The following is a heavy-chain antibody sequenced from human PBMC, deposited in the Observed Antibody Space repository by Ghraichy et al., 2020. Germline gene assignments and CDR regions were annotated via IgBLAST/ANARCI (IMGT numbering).Heavy chain of an antibody. CDR3: AREGGLGVDY. J-gene: IGHJ4*02. Sequence: GESLNISCAASGFNVSNTYMSWVRQAPGKGLEWVSATYAGGTIYYADSVKGRFTIYRDNSKNTVYLQMNSLRAEDTAVYYCAREGGLGVDYWGQGTLVTVSS. CDR1: GFNVSNTY. V-gene: IGHV3-53*01. D-gene: IGHD1-26*01. CDR2: TYAGGTI.